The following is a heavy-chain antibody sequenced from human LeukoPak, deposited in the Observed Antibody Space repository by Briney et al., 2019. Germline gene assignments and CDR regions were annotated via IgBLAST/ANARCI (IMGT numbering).Heavy chain of an antibody. CDR2: ISTYNNNT. Sequence: ASVKVSCKASGYTFTGYGISWVRQAPGQGLEWLGWISTYNNNTHYAQKFQVRVTMTTDTSTSTAYMELRSLRSDDTAVYHCARVSGSYRGAIDYWGRGTLVTVSS. CDR3: ARVSGSYRGAIDY. D-gene: IGHD1-26*01. J-gene: IGHJ4*02. V-gene: IGHV1-18*01. CDR1: GYTFTGYG.